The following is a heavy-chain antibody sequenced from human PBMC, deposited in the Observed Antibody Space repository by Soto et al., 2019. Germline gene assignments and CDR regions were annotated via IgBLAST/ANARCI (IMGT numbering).Heavy chain of an antibody. Sequence: ASVEVSSKASGYTFTSYGISWVRQAPGQGLEWMGWISAYNGNTNYAQKLQGRVNMTTDTSTSTAYMELRSLRSDDTAVYYCERAHYYYGSGSCPDYWGQGTLVTVSS. D-gene: IGHD3-10*01. V-gene: IGHV1-18*01. J-gene: IGHJ4*02. CDR1: GYTFTSYG. CDR2: ISAYNGNT. CDR3: ERAHYYYGSGSCPDY.